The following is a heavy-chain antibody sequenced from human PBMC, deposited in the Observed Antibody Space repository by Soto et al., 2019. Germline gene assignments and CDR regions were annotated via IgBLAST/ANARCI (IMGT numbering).Heavy chain of an antibody. J-gene: IGHJ4*02. V-gene: IGHV3-21*01. CDR1: GFTFSNYD. CDR3: LGDRGGSEFDY. Sequence: EVQLVESGGGLVKPGGSLRLSCAVSGFTFSNYDMKWVRQAPGKGLEWVSSITSSGTFIYYSDSVKGRFTISRDNAKKPLYLQMNSLGAGDMAMFYWLGDRGGSEFDYWGQGTLVTVSS. CDR2: ITSSGTFI. D-gene: IGHD3-10*01.